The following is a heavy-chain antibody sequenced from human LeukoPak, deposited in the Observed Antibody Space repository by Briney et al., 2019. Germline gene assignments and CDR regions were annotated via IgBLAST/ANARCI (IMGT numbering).Heavy chain of an antibody. J-gene: IGHJ4*02. V-gene: IGHV4-4*02. CDR3: ATSTVTTGDLDY. D-gene: IGHD4-17*01. CDR2: NSHSGST. CDR1: GGSISSNNW. Sequence: PSETLSLTCAVSGGSISSNNWWTWVRQPPGKGLEWIGENSHSGSTNYNPSLKSRVTISVDKSKNQFSLKLSSVTAADTAVYYCATSTVTTGDLDYWGRGALVTVSS.